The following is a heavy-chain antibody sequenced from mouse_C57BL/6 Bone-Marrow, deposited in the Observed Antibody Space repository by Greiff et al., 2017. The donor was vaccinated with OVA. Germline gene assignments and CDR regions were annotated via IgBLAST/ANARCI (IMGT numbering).Heavy chain of an antibody. CDR3: ARQLRLRYAMDY. CDR2: IYPSDSET. CDR1: GYTFTSYW. D-gene: IGHD3-2*02. J-gene: IGHJ4*01. V-gene: IGHV1-61*01. Sequence: QVQLQPPGAELVRPGSSVKLSCKASGYTFTSYWMDWVKQRPGQGLEWIGNIYPSDSETHYNQKFKDKATLTVDKSSSTAYMQLSSLTSEDSAVYYCARQLRLRYAMDYWGQGTSVTVSS.